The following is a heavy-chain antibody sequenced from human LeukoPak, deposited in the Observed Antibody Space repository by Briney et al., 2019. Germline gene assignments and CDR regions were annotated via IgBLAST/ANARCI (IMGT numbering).Heavy chain of an antibody. J-gene: IGHJ5*02. Sequence: KLSQTLSLTCAISGDSVSSNSAAWNWIRQSPSRGLEWLGRTYYRSKWYNDYAVSVKSRITINPDTTKNQYSLQLNSVTPEDTAVDYCARDLIVGATGNWFDPWGQGTLVTVSS. D-gene: IGHD1-26*01. CDR1: GDSVSSNSAA. CDR3: ARDLIVGATGNWFDP. V-gene: IGHV6-1*01. CDR2: TYYRSKWYN.